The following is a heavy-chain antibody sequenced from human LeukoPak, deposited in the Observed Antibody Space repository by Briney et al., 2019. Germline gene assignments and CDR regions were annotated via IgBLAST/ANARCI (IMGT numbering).Heavy chain of an antibody. Sequence: SETLSLTCNVSGGSSSSSNYNWGWIRQPPGKGLEWIESMSSSGRTYYNPSLNSRVTVSLDTSKNQFSLKLSSVTAADTAVYYCATDRDGRDGYNYAGHWGQGTLVTVSS. D-gene: IGHD5-24*01. J-gene: IGHJ4*02. CDR2: MSSSGRT. CDR3: ATDRDGRDGYNYAGH. CDR1: GGSSSSSNYN. V-gene: IGHV4-39*07.